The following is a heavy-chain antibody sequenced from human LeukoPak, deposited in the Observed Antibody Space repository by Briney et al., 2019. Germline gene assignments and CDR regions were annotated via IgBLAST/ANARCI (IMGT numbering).Heavy chain of an antibody. J-gene: IGHJ6*03. CDR2: INPNSGGT. V-gene: IGHV1-2*02. CDR3: AREGEDSGYYYMDV. Sequence: ASVKVSCKASGYTFTGYYMHWVRQAPGQGLEWMGWINPNSGGTNYAQKFQGRVTMTRDTSISTAYMELSRLRSDDTAVYYCAREGEDSGYYYMDVWGKGTTVTVSS. D-gene: IGHD1-26*01. CDR1: GYTFTGYY.